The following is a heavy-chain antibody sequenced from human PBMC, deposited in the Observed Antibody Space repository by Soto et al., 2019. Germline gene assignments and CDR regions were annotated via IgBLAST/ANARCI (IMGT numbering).Heavy chain of an antibody. CDR1: GYTFTSYD. CDR2: MNPNSGNT. V-gene: IGHV1-8*01. J-gene: IGHJ4*02. CDR3: AVRYYYDSSGYYEAPDYFDY. D-gene: IGHD3-22*01. Sequence: ASVKVSCKASGYTFTSYDINWVRQATGQGLEWMGWMNPNSGNTGYAQKFQGRVTMTRNTSISTAYMDLSSLRSEDTAVYYCAVRYYYDSSGYYEAPDYFDYWGQGTLVTVSS.